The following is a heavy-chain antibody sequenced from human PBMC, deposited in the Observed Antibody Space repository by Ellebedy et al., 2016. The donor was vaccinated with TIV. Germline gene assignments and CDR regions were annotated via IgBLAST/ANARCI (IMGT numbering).Heavy chain of an antibody. CDR1: GYTFTGHD. V-gene: IGHV1-8*01. J-gene: IGHJ4*02. Sequence: AASVKVSCKASGYTFTGHDINWVRQATGQGLEWMGWLNPNSGNTGYAQKFQGRVTLTRNTSIYTVYMELSSLRSDDTAVYYCARRLAARAPIGYWGQGTLVTVSS. CDR2: LNPNSGNT. CDR3: ARRLAARAPIGY. D-gene: IGHD6-6*01.